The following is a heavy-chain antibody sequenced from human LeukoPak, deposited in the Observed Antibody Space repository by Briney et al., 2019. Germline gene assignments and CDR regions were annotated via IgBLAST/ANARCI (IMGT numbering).Heavy chain of an antibody. CDR1: GFTFSNYN. CDR3: ARDIGIYDYGDYVLLPDY. D-gene: IGHD4-17*01. CDR2: ISSSSSYI. Sequence: GGSLRLSCAASGFTFSNYNMNWVRQAPGKGLEWVSSISSSSSYIYYADSVKGRFTISRDNAKNSLYLQMNSLRAEDTAVYYCARDIGIYDYGDYVLLPDYWGQGTLVTVSS. V-gene: IGHV3-21*01. J-gene: IGHJ4*02.